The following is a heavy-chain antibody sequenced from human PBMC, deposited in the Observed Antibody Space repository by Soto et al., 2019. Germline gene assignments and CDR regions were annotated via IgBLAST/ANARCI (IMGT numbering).Heavy chain of an antibody. Sequence: QVQLVQSGAEVKKPGSSVKVSCKASGGTFSTYTINWVRQAPGQGLEWMGRIIPLLDVTNNAQRFQGRVTITADKSTSTVYMGLTSLTSQDTAVYYCARDSGTVGYDDSWGQGTLVTVSS. CDR3: ARDSGTVGYDDS. J-gene: IGHJ4*02. CDR2: IIPLLDVT. CDR1: GGTFSTYT. D-gene: IGHD3-10*01. V-gene: IGHV1-69*08.